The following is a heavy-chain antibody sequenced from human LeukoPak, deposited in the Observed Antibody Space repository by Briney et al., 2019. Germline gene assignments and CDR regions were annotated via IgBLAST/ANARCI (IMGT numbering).Heavy chain of an antibody. J-gene: IGHJ3*02. Sequence: GASVKVSCKVSGYTLTELSMHWVRQAPGKGLEWMGGFDPEDGETIYAQKFQGRVTMTEDTSTDTAYMELSSLRSEDTAVYYCATVHDSSGYYYRDAFDIWGQGTMVTVSS. CDR1: GYTLTELS. D-gene: IGHD3-22*01. V-gene: IGHV1-24*01. CDR2: FDPEDGET. CDR3: ATVHDSSGYYYRDAFDI.